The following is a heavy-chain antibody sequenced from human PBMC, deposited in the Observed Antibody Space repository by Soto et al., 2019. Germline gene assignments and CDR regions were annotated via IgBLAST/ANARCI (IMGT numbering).Heavy chain of an antibody. CDR2: IIPILGIA. V-gene: IGHV1-69*04. J-gene: IGHJ6*02. CDR1: GGTFISYP. CDR3: ARERTERVRSVTDCYYGMDA. Sequence: QGQLVQSGAEVKKPGSSVKVSCKASGGTFISYPISWVRQAPGQGLEWMGRIIPILGIANYAQKFQGRVTITADKTTGTAYMELNSLRSEDTAVDYCARERTERVRSVTDCYYGMDAWGQGTTVTVSS. D-gene: IGHD3-10*01.